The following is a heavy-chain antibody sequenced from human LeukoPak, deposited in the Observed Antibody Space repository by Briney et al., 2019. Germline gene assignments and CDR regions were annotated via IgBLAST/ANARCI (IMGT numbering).Heavy chain of an antibody. CDR1: GGTFTMYA. Sequence: SVTVSFRASGGTFTMYAISWVREAPGQGLEWMGWIIPLFGTANYAQNFQGRVTITADESTSTAYMELSSLRSEDTAVYYCARGGDIGVAGYFDYWGQGTLVTVSS. V-gene: IGHV1-69*13. CDR3: ARGGDIGVAGYFDY. D-gene: IGHD6-19*01. J-gene: IGHJ4*02. CDR2: IIPLFGTA.